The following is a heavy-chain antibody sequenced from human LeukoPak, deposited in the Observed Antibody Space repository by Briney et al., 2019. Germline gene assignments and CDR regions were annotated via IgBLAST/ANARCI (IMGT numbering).Heavy chain of an antibody. CDR3: ARNHDYGDYRLGFDP. J-gene: IGHJ5*02. CDR2: IIPIFGTA. CDR1: GGTFSSYA. V-gene: IGHV1-69*13. D-gene: IGHD4-17*01. Sequence: GASVKVSCKASGGTFSSYAISWVRQAPGQGLEWMGGIIPIFGTANYAQKFQGRVTITADESTSTAYKELSSLRSEDTAVYYCARNHDYGDYRLGFDPWGQGTLVTVSS.